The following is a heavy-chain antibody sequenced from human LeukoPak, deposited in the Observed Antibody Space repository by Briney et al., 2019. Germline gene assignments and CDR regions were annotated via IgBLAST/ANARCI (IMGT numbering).Heavy chain of an antibody. D-gene: IGHD2-15*01. J-gene: IGHJ4*02. CDR2: IYHSGST. CDR3: ARDRGYCSGGSCYSGVSDY. CDR1: GYSISSGYY. V-gene: IGHV4-38-2*02. Sequence: SETLSLTCTVSGYSISSGYYWGWIRQPPGKGLEWIGSIYHSGSTYYNPSLKSRVTISVDTSKNQFSLKLSSVTAADTAVYYCARDRGYCSGGSCYSGVSDYWGQGTLVTVSS.